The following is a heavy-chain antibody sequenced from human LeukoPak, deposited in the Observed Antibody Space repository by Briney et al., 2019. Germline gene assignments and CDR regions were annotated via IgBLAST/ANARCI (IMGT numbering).Heavy chain of an antibody. J-gene: IGHJ3*02. CDR3: AKGDFYWSGYSYGPHSNAFDI. Sequence: GGSLRLSCAASGFTFSSYGMHWVRQAPGKGLEWVAVISYDGSNKYYADSVKGRFTISRDNSKNTLYLQMNSLRAEDTAVYYCAKGDFYWSGYSYGPHSNAFDIWGQGTMVTVSS. D-gene: IGHD5-18*01. CDR2: ISYDGSNK. V-gene: IGHV3-30*18. CDR1: GFTFSSYG.